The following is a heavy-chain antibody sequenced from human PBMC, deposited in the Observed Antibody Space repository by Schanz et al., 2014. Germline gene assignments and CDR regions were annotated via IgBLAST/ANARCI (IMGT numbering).Heavy chain of an antibody. CDR3: VRDILHRVYDSGSP. D-gene: IGHD3-10*01. V-gene: IGHV3-33*01. Sequence: QVQLVESGGGVVQPGRSLRLSCAASGFTFSSYGMHWVRQAPGKGLEWVAVIWYDGSNKYYADSVKGRFTISRDNAKNSLFLHMNSLRAEDTAVYYCVRDILHRVYDSGSPWGQGTLVNVSS. CDR2: IWYDGSNK. CDR1: GFTFSSYG. J-gene: IGHJ5*02.